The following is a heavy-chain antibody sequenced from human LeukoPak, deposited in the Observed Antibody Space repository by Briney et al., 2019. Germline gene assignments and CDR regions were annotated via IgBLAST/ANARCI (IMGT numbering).Heavy chain of an antibody. Sequence: ASVKVSCKASGYTFTSYDINWVRQATGQGLEWMGWMNPNSGNTGYAQKFQGRVTMTRNTSISTAYMELSSLRAEDTAVYYCAKEGTNFDWLLYWVRIDYWGQGTLVTVSS. CDR2: MNPNSGNT. CDR1: GYTFTSYD. CDR3: AKEGTNFDWLLYWVRIDY. V-gene: IGHV1-8*01. J-gene: IGHJ4*02. D-gene: IGHD3-9*01.